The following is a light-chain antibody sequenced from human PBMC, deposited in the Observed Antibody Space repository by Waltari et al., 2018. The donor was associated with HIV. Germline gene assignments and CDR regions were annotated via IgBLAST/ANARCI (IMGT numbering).Light chain of an antibody. CDR1: SSNIWTNY. CDR2: ENN. Sequence: QSVLTQPPSVSAAPGQTVTISCSGRSSNIWTNYESCYQQLPGTAPKLPIYENNKRPSGIPDRFSGSKSGTSATLGITGLQTGDEADYCCGTWDSSLSAYVFGSGTKVTVL. J-gene: IGLJ1*01. V-gene: IGLV1-51*02. CDR3: GTWDSSLSAYV.